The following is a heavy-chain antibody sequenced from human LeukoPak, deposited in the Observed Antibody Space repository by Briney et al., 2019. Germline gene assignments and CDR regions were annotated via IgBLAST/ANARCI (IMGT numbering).Heavy chain of an antibody. J-gene: IGHJ6*02. V-gene: IGHV4-59*01. D-gene: IGHD1-26*01. CDR1: GGSISSYY. Sequence: SETLSLTCTVSGGSISSYYWSWIRQPPGKGLEWIGYIYYSGSTNYNPSLKSRVTISVDTSKNQFSLKLSSVTAADTAVYYCARGTRAGGQGELYGGSYPPVYYYYGMDVWGQGTTVTVSS. CDR2: IYYSGST. CDR3: ARGTRAGGQGELYGGSYPPVYYYYGMDV.